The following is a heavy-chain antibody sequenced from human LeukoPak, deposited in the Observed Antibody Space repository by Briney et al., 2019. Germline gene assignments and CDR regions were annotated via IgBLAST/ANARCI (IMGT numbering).Heavy chain of an antibody. D-gene: IGHD6-19*01. CDR2: ILSDGANL. CDR1: GFTFASYA. CDR3: ARDRRPTIAVPYYFDN. V-gene: IGHV3-30*04. Sequence: GASLRLSCAASGFTFASYALHWVRQAPGKGLEGVTVILSDGANLYYADSVKGRFLISRDNSKNTMFLLIYSLKPEDTAVYYCARDRRPTIAVPYYFDNWGQGTLVTVSS. J-gene: IGHJ4*02.